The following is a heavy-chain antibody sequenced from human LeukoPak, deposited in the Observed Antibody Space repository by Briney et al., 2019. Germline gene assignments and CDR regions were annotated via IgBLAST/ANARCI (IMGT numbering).Heavy chain of an antibody. Sequence: GSLRLSCAASGFTVSTKYMSWVRQAPGKGLEWVSVIYSGGSTYYADSVKGRFTISRDNSKNTLYLQMNSLRTEDTAMYYCARDFQDAFDIWGQGTVVTVSS. CDR3: ARDFQDAFDI. CDR2: IYSGGST. CDR1: GFTVSTKY. V-gene: IGHV3-53*01. J-gene: IGHJ3*02.